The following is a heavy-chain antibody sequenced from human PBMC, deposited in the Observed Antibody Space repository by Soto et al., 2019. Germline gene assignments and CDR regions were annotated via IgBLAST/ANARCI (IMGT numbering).Heavy chain of an antibody. V-gene: IGHV3-30*18. Sequence: GGSLRLSCAASGFTFSTYGMHWVRQAPGKGLEWVAATSYDGSNKYYGDSVKGRFTISRDNSKNTLYLQMNSLRAEDTAVYYCAKVGSGWINYGMDVWGQGTTVTVSS. J-gene: IGHJ6*02. D-gene: IGHD6-19*01. CDR3: AKVGSGWINYGMDV. CDR1: GFTFSTYG. CDR2: TSYDGSNK.